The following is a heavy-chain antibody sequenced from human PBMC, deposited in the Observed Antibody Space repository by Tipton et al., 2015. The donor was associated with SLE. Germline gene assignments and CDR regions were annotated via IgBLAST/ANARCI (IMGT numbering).Heavy chain of an antibody. J-gene: IGHJ3*02. CDR3: ARGPFGETMRAFDI. CDR1: GFTFSSYA. D-gene: IGHD3-10*01. CDR2: ISFDGNNK. V-gene: IGHV3-30-3*01. Sequence: SLRLSCAASGFTFSSYAMHWVRQAPGKGLEWVAVISFDGNNKYYADSVKGRFTISRDNSKNTLFLQMNSPRAEETAVYYCARGPFGETMRAFDIWGQGTMVTVSS.